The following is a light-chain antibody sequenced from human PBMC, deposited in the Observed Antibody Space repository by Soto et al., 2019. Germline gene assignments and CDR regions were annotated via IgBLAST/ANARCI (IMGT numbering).Light chain of an antibody. Sequence: DIQMTQSPSSLSPSVGDRVTITCRASQSIRNYLNWYQQRPGKAPKLLIYLAASLSSGVPSKFSGSRSGTDVTLTISLLQPEDSATYYCQQTYKTPLTFGQGTKGEIK. CDR3: QQTYKTPLT. J-gene: IGKJ1*01. CDR2: LAA. V-gene: IGKV1-39*01. CDR1: QSIRNY.